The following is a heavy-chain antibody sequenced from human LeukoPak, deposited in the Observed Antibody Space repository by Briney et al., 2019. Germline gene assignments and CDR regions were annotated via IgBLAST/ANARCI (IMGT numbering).Heavy chain of an antibody. CDR2: ISAYNGNT. D-gene: IGHD4-23*01. V-gene: IGHV1-18*04. CDR1: GYTFTGYY. J-gene: IGHJ1*01. CDR3: AREHYGGNQYFQH. Sequence: GASVKVSCKASGYTFTGYYMHWVRQAPGQGLEWMGWISAYNGNTNYAQKLQGRVTMTTDTSTSTAYMELRSLRSDDTAVYYCAREHYGGNQYFQHWGQGTLVTVSS.